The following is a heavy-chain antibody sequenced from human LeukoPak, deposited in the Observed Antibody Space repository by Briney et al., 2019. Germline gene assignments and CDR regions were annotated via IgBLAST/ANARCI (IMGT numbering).Heavy chain of an antibody. J-gene: IGHJ4*02. CDR3: ASRVGTTWIQLWLPLDY. D-gene: IGHD5-18*01. CDR2: IIPIFGTA. CDR1: GGTFSSYA. V-gene: IGHV1-69*01. Sequence: GASVKVSCKASGGTFSSYAISWVRQAPGQGLEWMGGIIPIFGTANYAQKFQGRVMITADESTSTAYMELSSLRSEDTAVYYCASRVGTTWIQLWLPLDYWGQGTLVTVSS.